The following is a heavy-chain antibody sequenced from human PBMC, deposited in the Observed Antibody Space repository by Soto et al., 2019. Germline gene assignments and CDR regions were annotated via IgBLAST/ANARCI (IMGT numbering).Heavy chain of an antibody. D-gene: IGHD3-10*01. CDR1: GFTFSDYG. CDR3: AKDLIEFVYYYYGMDV. V-gene: IGHV3-33*06. Sequence: PGGSLRLSCSASGFTFSDYGMHWFRQAPGKGLEWMAMLWFDGSHEYYADSVKGRFTISRDNAKNTLYLQMISLRAEDTAVYYCAKDLIEFVYYYYGMDVWGQGTMVTVSS. J-gene: IGHJ6*02. CDR2: LWFDGSHE.